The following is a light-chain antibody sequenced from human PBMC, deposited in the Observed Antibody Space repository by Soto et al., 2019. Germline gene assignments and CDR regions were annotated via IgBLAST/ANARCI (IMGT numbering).Light chain of an antibody. J-gene: IGKJ1*01. CDR3: QQYNSYST. Sequence: DIQMTQSPSTLSGSVGDRVTITCRASQTISSWLAWYQQKPGKAPKLLIYDASSLESGVPSRFSGGGFGTEFTLTISSLQPDDFATYYCQQYNSYSTFGQGTKVDIK. V-gene: IGKV1-5*01. CDR2: DAS. CDR1: QTISSW.